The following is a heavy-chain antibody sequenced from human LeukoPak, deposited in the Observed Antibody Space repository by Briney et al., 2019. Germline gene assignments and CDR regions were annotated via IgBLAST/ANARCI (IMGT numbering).Heavy chain of an antibody. Sequence: GGSLRLSCAATGFTFSSYAMSWVRQAPGKGLEWVSTISDSGGSTYYADSVKGRFTISRDNSKNTLYLQMNSLRAEDTAVYYCAFPVAATPYYFDYWGQGTLVTVSS. D-gene: IGHD2-15*01. CDR2: ISDSGGST. J-gene: IGHJ4*02. V-gene: IGHV3-23*01. CDR3: AFPVAATPYYFDY. CDR1: GFTFSSYA.